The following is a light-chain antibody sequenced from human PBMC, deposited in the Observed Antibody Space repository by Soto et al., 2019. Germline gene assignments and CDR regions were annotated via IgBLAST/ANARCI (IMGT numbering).Light chain of an antibody. V-gene: IGKV1-33*01. J-gene: IGKJ2*01. CDR1: QDISNY. CDR2: DAY. Sequence: DIQMTQSPSSLSASVGDRVTITCQASQDISNYLNWYQQKPGKAPKLVIYDAYNLETGVQSRFSGSGSGTDFTYTSSSLQPEDIATYYCQQYDKLPPMYTFGQGTKLEIK. CDR3: QQYDKLPPMYT.